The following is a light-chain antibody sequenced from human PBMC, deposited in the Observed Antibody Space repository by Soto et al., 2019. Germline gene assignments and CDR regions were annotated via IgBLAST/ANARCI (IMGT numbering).Light chain of an antibody. CDR2: RNN. Sequence: QSVLTQPPSASGTPGQRVTISCSGSSSNLGSNFVFWYQQLPGAAPKLLISRNNERPSGVPARFSGSKSGTSASLAISGLRSEDEADYHCVAWDDSLSGVVFGGGTKVTVL. CDR3: VAWDDSLSGVV. CDR1: SSNLGSNF. V-gene: IGLV1-47*01. J-gene: IGLJ3*02.